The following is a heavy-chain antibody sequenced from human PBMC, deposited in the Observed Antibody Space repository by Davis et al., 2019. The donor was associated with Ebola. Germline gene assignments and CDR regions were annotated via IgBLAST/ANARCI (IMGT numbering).Heavy chain of an antibody. Sequence: GESLKISCAASGFTFPSYAMSWVRQAPGKGLEWVSSISSSSSYIYYADSVKGRFTISRDNAKNSLYLQMNSLRAEDTAVYYCARAVYYYGSGSYSDYFDYWGQGTLVTVSS. CDR1: GFTFPSYA. CDR2: ISSSSSYI. CDR3: ARAVYYYGSGSYSDYFDY. V-gene: IGHV3-21*01. D-gene: IGHD3-10*01. J-gene: IGHJ4*02.